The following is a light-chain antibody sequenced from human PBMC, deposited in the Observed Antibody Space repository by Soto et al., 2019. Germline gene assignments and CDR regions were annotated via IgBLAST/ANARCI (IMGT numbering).Light chain of an antibody. CDR3: NSYTRFSTYV. J-gene: IGLJ1*01. CDR2: SNN. CDR1: SSNIGGNT. V-gene: IGLV1-44*01. Sequence: QSVLAQPPSASGTPGQRVTISCSGSSSNIGGNTVNWYQQLPGTAPKLLIYSNNQRPSGVPDRFSGSKSGTSASLAISGLQSEDGADYYCNSYTRFSTYVFGTGTKLTVL.